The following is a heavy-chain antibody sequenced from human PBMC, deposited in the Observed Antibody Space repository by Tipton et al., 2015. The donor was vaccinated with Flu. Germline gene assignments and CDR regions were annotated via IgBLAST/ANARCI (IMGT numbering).Heavy chain of an antibody. CDR1: GFSFGTYW. D-gene: IGHD1-26*01. V-gene: IGHV3-7*01. CDR2: IKQDGSEI. CDR3: ARKVGDY. Sequence: GSLRLSCAASGFSFGTYWMSWVRQAPGEGLEWVANIKQDGSEIHYVESVKGRFTISRDNAKNALSLQMNNLRAADTAVYYCARKVGDYWGQGTLVTVSS. J-gene: IGHJ4*02.